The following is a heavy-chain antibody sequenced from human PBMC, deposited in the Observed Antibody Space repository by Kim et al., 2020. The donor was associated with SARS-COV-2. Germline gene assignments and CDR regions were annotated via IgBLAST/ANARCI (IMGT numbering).Heavy chain of an antibody. CDR1: GYTFTSYG. CDR3: ARDTQFYYDSSGYYFIDY. Sequence: ASVKVSCKASGYTFTSYGISWVRQAPGQGLEWMGWISAYNGNTNYAQKLQGRVTMTTDTSTSTAYMELRSLRSDDTAVYYCARDTQFYYDSSGYYFIDYWGQGTLVTVSS. V-gene: IGHV1-18*01. J-gene: IGHJ4*02. CDR2: ISAYNGNT. D-gene: IGHD3-22*01.